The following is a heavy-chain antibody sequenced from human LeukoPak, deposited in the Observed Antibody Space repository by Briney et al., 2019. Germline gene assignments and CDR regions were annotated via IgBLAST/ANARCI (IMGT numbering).Heavy chain of an antibody. Sequence: GGSLRLSCAASGFTFSSYAMSWVRQAPGKGLEWLSAISGIGGSTYYADSVKGRFTISRDNSKNTLYLQMNSLRAEDTAVYYCAKVLWFGEYYFDYWGQGTLVTVSS. CDR3: AKVLWFGEYYFDY. J-gene: IGHJ4*02. V-gene: IGHV3-23*01. CDR1: GFTFSSYA. CDR2: ISGIGGST. D-gene: IGHD3-10*01.